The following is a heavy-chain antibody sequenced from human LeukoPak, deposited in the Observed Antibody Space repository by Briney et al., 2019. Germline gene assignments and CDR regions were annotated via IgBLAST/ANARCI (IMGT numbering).Heavy chain of an antibody. D-gene: IGHD3-22*01. V-gene: IGHV3-7*01. CDR2: IRQDGSDK. CDR1: GFAFSNFW. Sequence: GGSLRLSCEASGFAFSNFWMGGVRQAPGKGLEWVANIRQDGSDKYYVASVKGRFTISRDNAKNSLYLQMNSLTAEDTAVYYCATSHDSSGNNWGQGTLVTVSS. CDR3: ATSHDSSGNN. J-gene: IGHJ4*02.